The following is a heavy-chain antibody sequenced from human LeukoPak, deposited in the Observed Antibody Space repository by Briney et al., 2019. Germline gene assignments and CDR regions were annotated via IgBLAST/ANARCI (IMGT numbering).Heavy chain of an antibody. Sequence: SETLSLTCLVSGFSISSDDCWGWIRQPPGKGLEWIGSISNRGSPYYNPSLKSRVTMSVDTPNNHFSLRLSSVAAADTAVYYCVRDGGFYYTASPNSWFDPWGQGTLVTVSS. V-gene: IGHV4-38-2*02. CDR3: VRDGGFYYTASPNSWFDP. CDR1: GFSISSDDC. J-gene: IGHJ5*02. D-gene: IGHD2-15*01. CDR2: ISNRGSP.